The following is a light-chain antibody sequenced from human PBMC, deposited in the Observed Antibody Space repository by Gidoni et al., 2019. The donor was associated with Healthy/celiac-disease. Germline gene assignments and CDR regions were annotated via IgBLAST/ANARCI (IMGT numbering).Light chain of an antibody. V-gene: IGKV4-1*01. CDR3: QQYYSTPHT. CDR1: KSVLYSSNNMNY. Sequence: DIVMTQAPDSLAVSLGERAIINCKSSKSVLYSSNNMNYFAWYQQQPGQPPKLLIYWASTRESGVPDRFSGSGSGTAFTLTISSLQAEDVSVYYFQQYYSTPHTFGQGTKLEIK. CDR2: WAS. J-gene: IGKJ2*01.